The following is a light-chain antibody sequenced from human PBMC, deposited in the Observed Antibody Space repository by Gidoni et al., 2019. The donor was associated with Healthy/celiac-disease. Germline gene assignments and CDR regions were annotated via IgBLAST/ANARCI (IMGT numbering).Light chain of an antibody. CDR1: QSVSSN. J-gene: IGKJ4*01. CDR2: GAS. V-gene: IGKV3-15*01. CDR3: QQYNNWLYT. Sequence: EIVMPQSPATLSVSPGERATLSCRASQSVSSNLAWYQQKPGQAPRLLIYGASTRATGIPARFSGSGSGTEFTLTISSLQSEDFAVYYCQQYNNWLYTFGGGTKVEIK.